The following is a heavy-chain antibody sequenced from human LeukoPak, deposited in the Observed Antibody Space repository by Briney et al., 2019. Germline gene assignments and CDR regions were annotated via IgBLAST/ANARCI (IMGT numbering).Heavy chain of an antibody. D-gene: IGHD6-19*01. CDR3: ARVRAPSGWFNSDY. V-gene: IGHV3-23*01. CDR1: GFTFSNYV. Sequence: GGSLRLPCAASGFTFSNYVMNWVRQAPGKGLEWVSGISASGDSTYYADSVKGRFTISRDNSKNTLYLQMNSLRVEDTAAYYCARVRAPSGWFNSDYWGQGTLVTVSS. J-gene: IGHJ4*02. CDR2: ISASGDST.